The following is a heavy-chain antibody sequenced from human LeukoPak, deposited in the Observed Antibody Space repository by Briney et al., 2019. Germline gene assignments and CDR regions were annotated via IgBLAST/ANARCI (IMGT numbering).Heavy chain of an antibody. CDR3: ARAGRYSYGPVGY. D-gene: IGHD5-18*01. V-gene: IGHV4-59*01. J-gene: IGHJ4*02. CDR2: IYYSGRP. Sequence: SETLSLTCTVSGGSISSYYWSWIRQPPGKGLEWIGYIYYSGRPNYNPSLKSRVTISVDTSKNQFSLKLSSVTAADTAVYYCARAGRYSYGPVGYWGQGTLVTVSS. CDR1: GGSISSYY.